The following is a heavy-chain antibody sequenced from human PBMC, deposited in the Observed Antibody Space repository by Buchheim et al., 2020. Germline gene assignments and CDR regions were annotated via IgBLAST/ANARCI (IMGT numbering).Heavy chain of an antibody. J-gene: IGHJ4*02. Sequence: QVQLQESGPGLVKPSQTLSLTCTVSGGSISSGDYYWSWIRQPPGKGLEWIGFIYYSGSTYYNPSLKSRVTLSVDPSKNQFSLKLSSVTAADTAVYYCARGTPYYYDSSGYYLWGQGTL. V-gene: IGHV4-30-4*01. D-gene: IGHD3-22*01. CDR3: ARGTPYYYDSSGYYL. CDR2: IYYSGST. CDR1: GGSISSGDYY.